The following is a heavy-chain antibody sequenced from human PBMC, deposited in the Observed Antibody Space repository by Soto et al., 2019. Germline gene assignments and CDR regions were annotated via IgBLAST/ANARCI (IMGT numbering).Heavy chain of an antibody. Sequence: SVKVSCKGSGFTFTSSAMQWVRQARGQRLEWIGWIVVGSGNTNYAQKFQERVTITRDMSTSTAYMELSSLRSEDTAVYYCAALWEPEPDDAFAIWGQGTMVTVSS. CDR2: IVVGSGNT. V-gene: IGHV1-58*02. CDR1: GFTFTSSA. D-gene: IGHD1-26*01. J-gene: IGHJ3*02. CDR3: AALWEPEPDDAFAI.